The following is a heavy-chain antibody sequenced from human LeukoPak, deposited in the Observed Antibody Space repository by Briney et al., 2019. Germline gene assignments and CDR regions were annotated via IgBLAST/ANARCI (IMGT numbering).Heavy chain of an antibody. D-gene: IGHD3-3*01. CDR1: GGSISSSSYY. J-gene: IGHJ3*02. CDR2: IYYSGST. V-gene: IGHV4-39*07. CDR3: ARERSGSEIFARSFDI. Sequence: SETLSLTCTVSGGSISSSSYYWGWIRQPPGKGLEWIGSIYYSGSTYYNPSLKSRIIISVDKSKNQFSLKLSSVTAADTAVYYCARERSGSEIFARSFDIWGQGTMVTVSS.